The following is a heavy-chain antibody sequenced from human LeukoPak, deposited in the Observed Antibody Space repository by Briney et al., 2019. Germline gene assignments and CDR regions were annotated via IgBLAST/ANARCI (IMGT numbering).Heavy chain of an antibody. Sequence: GGSLRLSWAASGFTFSSYGMHWVRQAPGKGLEWVAVIWYDGSNKYYADSVKGRFTISRDNSKDTLYLQMNSLRAEDTAVYYCAREGYSSSWLDPLSPYYYYGMDVWGQGTTVTVSS. CDR3: AREGYSSSWLDPLSPYYYYGMDV. D-gene: IGHD6-13*01. V-gene: IGHV3-33*01. J-gene: IGHJ6*02. CDR2: IWYDGSNK. CDR1: GFTFSSYG.